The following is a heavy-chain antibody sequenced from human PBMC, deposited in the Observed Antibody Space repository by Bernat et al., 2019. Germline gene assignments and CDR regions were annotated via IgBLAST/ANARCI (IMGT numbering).Heavy chain of an antibody. CDR3: ARPGIAGTIDY. D-gene: IGHD6-13*01. V-gene: IGHV3-48*03. CDR2: ISSSGSTI. CDR1: GFTFSSYE. J-gene: IGHJ4*02. Sequence: EVQLVESGGGLVQPGGALRLSCAASGFTFSSYEMNWVRKAPGKGLEWVSYISSSGSTIYYADSVKGRFTISRDNAKNSLYLQMNSLRAEDTAVYYCARPGIAGTIDYWGQGTLVTVSS.